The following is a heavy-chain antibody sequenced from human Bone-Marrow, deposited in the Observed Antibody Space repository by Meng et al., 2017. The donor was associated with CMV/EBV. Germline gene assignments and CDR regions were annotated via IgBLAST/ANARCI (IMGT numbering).Heavy chain of an antibody. D-gene: IGHD3-3*01. V-gene: IGHV1-18*01. CDR2: ISAYNGNT. CDR1: GYTFTSYG. J-gene: IGHJ5*01. CDR3: ARLKPEDTIFGVVIIAVRNWFDL. Sequence: ASVKVSCKASGYTFTSYGISWVRQAPGQGLEWMGWISAYNGNTNYAQKLQGRVTMTTDTSTSTAYMELRSLRSDDTAVYYCARLKPEDTIFGVVIIAVRNWFDLWGQGTLVTVSS.